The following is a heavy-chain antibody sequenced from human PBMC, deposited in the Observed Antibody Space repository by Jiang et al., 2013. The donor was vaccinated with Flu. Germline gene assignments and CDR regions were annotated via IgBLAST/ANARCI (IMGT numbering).Heavy chain of an antibody. Sequence: LLKPSETLSLTCTVSGGSINNYYWGWIRQPPGKGLEYIGYIYYTGTSNCNPSLNSRVTLSVDTSKNQVSLRLNSVTAADTAVYYCARLYCSGGSCCEDYWGQGTLVAVSS. CDR3: ARLYCSGGSCCEDY. CDR2: IYYTGTS. CDR1: GGSINNYY. D-gene: IGHD2-15*01. J-gene: IGHJ4*02. V-gene: IGHV4-59*01.